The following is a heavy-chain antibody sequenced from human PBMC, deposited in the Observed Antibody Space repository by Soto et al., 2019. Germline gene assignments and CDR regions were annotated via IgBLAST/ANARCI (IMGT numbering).Heavy chain of an antibody. J-gene: IGHJ4*02. CDR2: IFPDDSDT. CDR1: GYIIKNYW. Sequence: ESLKISCKASGYIIKNYWIGWVRQMPGQGLEWMGIIFPDDSDTRYSPSFQGHVTISVDKSISTAYVQWSSLKASDSAIYYCFRGGVTSRTFDYWGQGTMVTVYS. V-gene: IGHV5-51*01. CDR3: FRGGVTSRTFDY. D-gene: IGHD3-16*01.